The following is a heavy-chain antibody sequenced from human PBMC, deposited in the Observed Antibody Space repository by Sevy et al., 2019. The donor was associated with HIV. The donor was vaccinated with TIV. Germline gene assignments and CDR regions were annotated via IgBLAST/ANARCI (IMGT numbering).Heavy chain of an antibody. CDR2: INTSGST. CDR3: ARSNWVTATNGFSKSYYFDY. V-gene: IGHV4-4*07. D-gene: IGHD7-27*01. Sequence: SETLSLACTVSGGSISSYYWSWIRQPAGKGLEWIGRINTSGSTNYNPSLKSRVTMSVDTSKSQFSLKVTSLTAADTAIYFCARSNWVTATNGFSKSYYFDYWGQGSLVTVSS. J-gene: IGHJ4*02. CDR1: GGSISSYY.